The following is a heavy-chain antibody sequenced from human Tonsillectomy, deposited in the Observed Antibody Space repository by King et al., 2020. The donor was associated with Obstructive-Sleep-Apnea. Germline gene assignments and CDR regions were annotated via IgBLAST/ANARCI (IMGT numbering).Heavy chain of an antibody. CDR3: ARSTYVGSVYFDY. D-gene: IGHD3-22*01. V-gene: IGHV4-39*07. CDR1: CGSVSTSHY. CDR2: MHYSGST. Sequence: LQLQESGPGLLKPSETLSLTCTVSCGSVSTSHYWGWIRQPPGKGLEWIGGMHYSGSTHFNPSLGSRLTILLDTSKNEFFLKLYSLTAADTAMYYCARSTYVGSVYFDYWAQGSLVTVSS. J-gene: IGHJ4*02.